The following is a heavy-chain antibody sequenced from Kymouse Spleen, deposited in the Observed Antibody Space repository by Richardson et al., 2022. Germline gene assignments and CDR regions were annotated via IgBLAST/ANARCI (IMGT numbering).Heavy chain of an antibody. D-gene: IGHD6-19*01. CDR1: GGSISSSNW. CDR3: ARDHSSGWYVPYYYYYGMDV. CDR2: IYHSGST. Sequence: QVQLQESGPGLVKPSGTLSLTCAVSGGSISSSNWWSWVRQPPGKGLEWIGEIYHSGSTNYNPSLKSRVTISVDKSKNQFSLKLSSVTAADTAVYYCARDHSSGWYVPYYYYYGMDVWGQGTTVTVSS. J-gene: IGHJ6*02. V-gene: IGHV4-4*02.